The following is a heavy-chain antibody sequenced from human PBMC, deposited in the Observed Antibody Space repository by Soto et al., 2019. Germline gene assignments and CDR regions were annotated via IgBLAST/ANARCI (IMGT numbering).Heavy chain of an antibody. CDR3: AKFKISPTTYTSSDF. J-gene: IGHJ4*02. V-gene: IGHV3-23*01. CDR1: GFTFSRFA. Sequence: GGSLRLSCEASGFTFSRFAMSWVRQTPGKGLEWVSTFSGPGGGTYYADYVKGRFTISRDNFKSAVHLQMNSLRAEDTAIYYCAKFKISPTTYTSSDFRGRGTLVTV. D-gene: IGHD1-26*01. CDR2: FSGPGGGT.